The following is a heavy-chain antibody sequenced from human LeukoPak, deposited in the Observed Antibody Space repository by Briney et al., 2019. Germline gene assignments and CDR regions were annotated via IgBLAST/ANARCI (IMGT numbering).Heavy chain of an antibody. CDR1: GGTFSSYA. V-gene: IGHV1-69*13. J-gene: IGHJ4*02. Sequence: ASVKVSCKASGGTFSSYAISWVRQAPGQGLEWMGGIIPIFGTANYAQKFQGRVTITADESTSTAYMELSSLRSEDTAVYYCARVPLYSSSWYDSNFDYWGQGTLVTVSS. D-gene: IGHD6-13*01. CDR2: IIPIFGTA. CDR3: ARVPLYSSSWYDSNFDY.